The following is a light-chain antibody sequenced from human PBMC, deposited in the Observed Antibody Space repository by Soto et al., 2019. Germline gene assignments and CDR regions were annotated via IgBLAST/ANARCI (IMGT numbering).Light chain of an antibody. CDR2: AAS. CDR3: QQYGDSPFT. V-gene: IGKV3-20*01. Sequence: EIVLTQSPGTLPLSPGEGATLSCRASQTVTVNSLAWYQQTPGQTPRLLIYAASTRATGIPDRFNGSGSGTDFVLTISRLEPEDFAMYYCQQYGDSPFTFGPGTKVDI. CDR1: QTVTVNS. J-gene: IGKJ3*01.